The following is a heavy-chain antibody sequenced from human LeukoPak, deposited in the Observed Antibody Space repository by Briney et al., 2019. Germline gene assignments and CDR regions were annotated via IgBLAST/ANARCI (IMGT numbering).Heavy chain of an antibody. D-gene: IGHD1-7*01. Sequence: PSETLSLTCAVYGGSFSGYYWSWIRQPPGKGLEWIGSIYHSGSTYYNPSLKSRVTISVDTSKNQFSLKLSSVTAADTAVYYCARTKKRTKNYYYYMDVWGKGTTVTVSS. J-gene: IGHJ6*03. V-gene: IGHV4-34*01. CDR2: IYHSGST. CDR1: GGSFSGYY. CDR3: ARTKKRTKNYYYYMDV.